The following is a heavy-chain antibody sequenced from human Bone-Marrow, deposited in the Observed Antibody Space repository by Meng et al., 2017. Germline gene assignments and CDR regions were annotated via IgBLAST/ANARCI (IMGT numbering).Heavy chain of an antibody. CDR1: GFTVSSNY. V-gene: IGHV3-21*01. CDR2: ISSSRSYI. Sequence: GGSLRLSCAVSGFTVSSNYMCWVRQAPGKGLEWVSSISSSRSYINYADSVKGRFTISRDNAKNTQYLQMNSMKAEDTAVYYCSRTITPAAGTHYHYSGMDVWGQGTTVTVSS. D-gene: IGHD6-13*01. J-gene: IGHJ6*02. CDR3: SRTITPAAGTHYHYSGMDV.